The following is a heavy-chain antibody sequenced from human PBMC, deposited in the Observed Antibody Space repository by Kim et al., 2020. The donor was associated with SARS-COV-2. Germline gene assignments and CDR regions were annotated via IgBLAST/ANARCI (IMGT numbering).Heavy chain of an antibody. D-gene: IGHD3-22*01. CDR2: ITGSSNEI. J-gene: IGHJ4*02. Sequence: GGSLRLSCAASGFSFNNYAMNWVRQAPGKGLEWVSGITGSSNEIYYADSVKGRFTISRDNSRNTLYLQMNSLTAEGTAVYYCSKRDFYDSSTFSPFFDSWGQGTLVTVAS. V-gene: IGHV3-23*01. CDR1: GFSFNNYA. CDR3: SKRDFYDSSTFSPFFDS.